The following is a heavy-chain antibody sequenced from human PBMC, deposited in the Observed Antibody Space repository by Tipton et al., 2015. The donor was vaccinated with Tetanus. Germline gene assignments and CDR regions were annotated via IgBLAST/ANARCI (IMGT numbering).Heavy chain of an antibody. CDR1: GGSFSGNY. CDR3: ARGGSYSYGPRGFDL. J-gene: IGHJ2*01. V-gene: IGHV4-34*01. D-gene: IGHD5-18*01. Sequence: TLSLTCAVYGGSFSGNYWSWIRQPPGKGLEWIGEINHRGSTTYSPSFKSRVTISVDTPKNQFSLKLTSLTVADTAVYYCARGGSYSYGPRGFDLWGRGTLVTVSS. CDR2: INHRGST.